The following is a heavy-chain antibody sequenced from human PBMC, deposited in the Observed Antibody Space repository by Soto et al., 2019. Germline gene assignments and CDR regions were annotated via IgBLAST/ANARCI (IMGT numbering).Heavy chain of an antibody. J-gene: IGHJ3*01. Sequence: GGFLRLSCAASGFTVSSNYMSWVRQAPGKGLEWVSVIYSGGSTYYADYVKGRFTISRDNSKNTLYLQMNSLRAEDTAVYYCASDVGGSRSPGAGWGQGTMVTVSS. CDR2: IYSGGST. CDR1: GFTVSSNY. CDR3: ASDVGGSRSPGAG. D-gene: IGHD3-10*01. V-gene: IGHV3-66*01.